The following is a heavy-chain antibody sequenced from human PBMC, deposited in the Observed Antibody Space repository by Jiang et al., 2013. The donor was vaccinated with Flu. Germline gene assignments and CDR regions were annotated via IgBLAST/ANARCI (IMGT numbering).Heavy chain of an antibody. CDR1: GYTFTSYA. D-gene: IGHD2-15*01. V-gene: IGHV7-4-1*02. J-gene: IGHJ4*02. Sequence: QSGSELKKPGASVKVSCKASGYTFTSYAMNWVRQAPGQGLEWMGWINTNTGNPTYAQGFTGRFVFSLDTSVSTAYLQISSLKAEDTAVYYCARVGFGPELGYCSGGSCYYVWGYWGQGTLVTVSS. CDR2: INTNTGNP. CDR3: ARVGFGPELGYCSGGSCYYVWGY.